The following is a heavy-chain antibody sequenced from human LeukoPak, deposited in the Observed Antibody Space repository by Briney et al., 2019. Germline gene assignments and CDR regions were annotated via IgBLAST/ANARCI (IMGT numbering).Heavy chain of an antibody. CDR3: ARAEGWLQSDHYYGMDV. Sequence: PSETLSLTCTVSGGSISSYYWSWIRQPPGKGLEWIGYIYYSGSTNYNPSLKSRVTISVDTSKNQFSLKLSSVTAADTAVYYCARAEGWLQSDHYYGMDVWGQGTTVTVSS. D-gene: IGHD5-24*01. V-gene: IGHV4-59*01. J-gene: IGHJ6*02. CDR1: GGSISSYY. CDR2: IYYSGST.